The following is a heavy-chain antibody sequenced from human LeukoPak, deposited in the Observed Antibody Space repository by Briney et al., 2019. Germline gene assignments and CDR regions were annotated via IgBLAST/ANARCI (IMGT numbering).Heavy chain of an antibody. J-gene: IGHJ4*02. CDR1: GFTFSSYS. CDR3: AKMYSSSSIDY. D-gene: IGHD6-6*01. CDR2: ISSSSSYI. Sequence: GGSLRLSCAASGFTFSSYSMNWVRQAPGKGLEWVSSISSSSSYIYYADSVKGRFTISRDNAKNSLYLQMNSLRAEDTALYHCAKMYSSSSIDYWGQGTLVTVSS. V-gene: IGHV3-21*04.